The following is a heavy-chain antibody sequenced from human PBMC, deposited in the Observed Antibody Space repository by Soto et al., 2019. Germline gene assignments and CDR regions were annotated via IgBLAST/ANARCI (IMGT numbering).Heavy chain of an antibody. CDR1: GGSISSGGYY. D-gene: IGHD4-17*01. Sequence: SETLSLTCTVSGGSISSGGYYWTWIRQHPGKGLEWIGYIYYSGSTYYNPSLKSRVTISVDRSKNQFSLKLSSVTAADTAVYYCARGDYGDYVVAFDIWGQGTMVTVSS. CDR3: ARGDYGDYVVAFDI. J-gene: IGHJ3*02. CDR2: IYYSGST. V-gene: IGHV4-31*03.